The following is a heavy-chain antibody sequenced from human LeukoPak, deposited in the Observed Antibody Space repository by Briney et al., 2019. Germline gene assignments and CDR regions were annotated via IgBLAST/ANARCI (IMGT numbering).Heavy chain of an antibody. D-gene: IGHD2-15*01. CDR2: INPNRGGT. CDR1: GYTFTDYH. V-gene: IGHV1-2*02. J-gene: IGHJ5*02. Sequence: ASVKVSCKASGYTFTDYHMHWVRQAPGQGPEWMGWINPNRGGTNYAQKFQGRVTMTRYTSITTAYMELSRLRSDDTAVYYCAREGWSDPWGQGTLVTVSS. CDR3: AREGWSDP.